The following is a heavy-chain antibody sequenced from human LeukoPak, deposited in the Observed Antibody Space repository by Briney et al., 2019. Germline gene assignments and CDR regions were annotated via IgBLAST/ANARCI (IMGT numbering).Heavy chain of an antibody. CDR2: IYSGGST. Sequence: PGGSLRLSCAASEFTVSSNYMSWVRQAPGKGLEWVSVIYSGGSTYYADSVKGRFTMSRDNSKNTLYLQMNSLRVEDTAVYYCARGSRSSSKGFDSWGQGTLVTVSS. J-gene: IGHJ4*02. D-gene: IGHD6-6*01. CDR1: EFTVSSNY. CDR3: ARGSRSSSKGFDS. V-gene: IGHV3-66*01.